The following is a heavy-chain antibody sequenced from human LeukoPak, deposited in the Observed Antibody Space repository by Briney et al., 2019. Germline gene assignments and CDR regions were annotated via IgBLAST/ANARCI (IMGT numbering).Heavy chain of an antibody. J-gene: IGHJ3*02. D-gene: IGHD3-9*01. CDR2: IYYSGST. CDR3: PYDILTGDAFDI. CDR1: GGSISSSSYY. Sequence: SETLSLTCTVSGGSISSSSYYWGWIRQPPGKGLEWIGSIYYSGSTYYNPSLKSRVTISVDTSKNQFSLRLSSVTAADTAVYYCPYDILTGDAFDIWGQGTMVTVPS. V-gene: IGHV4-39*07.